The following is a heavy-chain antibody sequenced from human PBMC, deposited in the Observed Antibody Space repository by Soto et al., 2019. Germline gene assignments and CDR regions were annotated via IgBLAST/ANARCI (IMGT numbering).Heavy chain of an antibody. CDR3: ARVIPPYYFDY. CDR1: GYSISSGYY. Sequence: SETLSLTCTVSGYSISSGYYWGWIRQPPGKGLEWIGSIYHSGSTYYNPSLKSRVTISVDTSKNQFSLKLSSVTAADTAVYYCARVIPPYYFDYWGQGTLVTVSS. V-gene: IGHV4-38-2*02. J-gene: IGHJ4*02. CDR2: IYHSGST.